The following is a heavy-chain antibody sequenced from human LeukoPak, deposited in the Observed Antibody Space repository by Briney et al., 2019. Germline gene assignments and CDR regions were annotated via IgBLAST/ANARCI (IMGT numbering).Heavy chain of an antibody. CDR3: ARGGYYDFWSGYYQIYYYYYMDV. D-gene: IGHD3-3*01. CDR2: ISSSSSYI. J-gene: IGHJ6*03. CDR1: GFTFSSYS. V-gene: IGHV3-21*01. Sequence: PGGSLRLSCAASGFTFSSYSMNWVRQAPGKGLERVSSISSSSSYIYYADSVKGRFTISRDNAKNSLYLQMNSLRAEDTAVYYCARGGYYDFWSGYYQIYYYYYMDVWGKGTTVTVSS.